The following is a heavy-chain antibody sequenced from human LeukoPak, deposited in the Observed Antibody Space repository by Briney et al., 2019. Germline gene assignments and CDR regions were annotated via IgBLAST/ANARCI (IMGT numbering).Heavy chain of an antibody. CDR1: GYIFTVYY. V-gene: IGHV1-2*02. J-gene: IGHJ4*02. D-gene: IGHD3-22*01. Sequence: ASVKVSCKASGYIFTVYYVHWVRQAPGQGLEWMGWMNPNSGDTNYAQKFQGRVTMTRDTSITTAYMELSSLTSDDAAVYYCARGRYGLLSGYDYWGQGAMVTVSS. CDR3: ARGRYGLLSGYDY. CDR2: MNPNSGDT.